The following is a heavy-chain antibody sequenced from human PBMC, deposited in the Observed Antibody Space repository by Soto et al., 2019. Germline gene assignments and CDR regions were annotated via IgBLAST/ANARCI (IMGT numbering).Heavy chain of an antibody. CDR2: ISAYNGNT. J-gene: IGHJ5*01. D-gene: IGHD2-2*02. CDR3: ARATVRSTNCYRFDS. Sequence: GASVKVSFKASGYTFTSYGISWVRQAPGQGLEWMGWISAYNGNTNYAQKLQGRVTMTTDTSTSTAYMELRSLRSDDTAVYYCARATVRSTNCYRFDSCGPGTMVTVSS. CDR1: GYTFTSYG. V-gene: IGHV1-18*01.